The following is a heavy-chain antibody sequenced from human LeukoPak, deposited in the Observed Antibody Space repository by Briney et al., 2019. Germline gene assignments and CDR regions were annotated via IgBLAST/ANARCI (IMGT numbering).Heavy chain of an antibody. CDR2: IYYSGST. J-gene: IGHJ4*02. CDR1: GGSLSSNSYF. CDR3: ARHISWETIDY. V-gene: IGHV4-39*01. Sequence: SETLSLTCTVSGGSLSSNSYFWGWIRQPPGKGLDWIGIIYYSGSTYYNPSLKSRVTISIDTSKNQLSLKLSSVTAADTAIYYCARHISWETIDYWGQGTLVTVSS. D-gene: IGHD1-14*01.